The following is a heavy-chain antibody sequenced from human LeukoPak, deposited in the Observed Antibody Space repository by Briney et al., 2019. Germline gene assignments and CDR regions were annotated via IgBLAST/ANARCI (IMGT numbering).Heavy chain of an antibody. D-gene: IGHD3-22*01. CDR3: AKAYSSGYYGLFDP. CDR1: GGSIGSITYY. J-gene: IGHJ5*02. V-gene: IGHV4-39*07. CDR2: LHYSGST. Sequence: SETLSLTCSASGGSIGSITYYWAWIRQPPGKGLEWIGSLHYSGSTDYNPSLKSRVTVSVDMSKNQFSLKLSSVTAADTAVYYCAKAYSSGYYGLFDPWGPGTLVTVSS.